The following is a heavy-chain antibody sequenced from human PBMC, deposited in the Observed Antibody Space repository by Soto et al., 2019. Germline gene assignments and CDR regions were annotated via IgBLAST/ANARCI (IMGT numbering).Heavy chain of an antibody. J-gene: IGHJ5*02. V-gene: IGHV3-30*18. CDR3: AKFRVGIAVAGVPFDP. D-gene: IGHD6-19*01. Sequence: PGGSLRLSCAASGFTFSSYGMHWVRQAPGKGLEWVAVISYDGSNKYYADSVKGRFTISRDNSKNTLYLQMNSLRAEDTAVYYCAKFRVGIAVAGVPFDPWGQGTLVTVSS. CDR1: GFTFSSYG. CDR2: ISYDGSNK.